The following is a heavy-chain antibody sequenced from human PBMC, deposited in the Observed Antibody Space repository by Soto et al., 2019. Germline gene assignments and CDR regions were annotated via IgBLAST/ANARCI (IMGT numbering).Heavy chain of an antibody. J-gene: IGHJ5*02. Sequence: TLSLTCTVSGGSISGYYWSWIRQPPGNGLEWIGYIYDSGTTNYNSSLKSRVTISVDTSKNQFSLKLSSVTAADTAVYYCARRVVRGVIRWFDPWGQGTLVTVSS. CDR3: ARRVVRGVIRWFDP. CDR2: IYDSGTT. D-gene: IGHD3-10*01. V-gene: IGHV4-59*01. CDR1: GGSISGYY.